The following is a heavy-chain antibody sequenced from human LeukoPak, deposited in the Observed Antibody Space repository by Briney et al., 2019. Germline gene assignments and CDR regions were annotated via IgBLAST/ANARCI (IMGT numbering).Heavy chain of an antibody. CDR3: ARDNTWYFDL. Sequence: ASVKVSCKASGYTFTSYGISWVRQAPGQGLEWMGWISAYNGNTNYAQRFQGRVTMTTDTSTSAAYMELTSLRSDDTAVYYCARDNTWYFDLWGRGTLVTVSS. CDR1: GYTFTSYG. D-gene: IGHD2/OR15-2a*01. CDR2: ISAYNGNT. V-gene: IGHV1-18*01. J-gene: IGHJ2*01.